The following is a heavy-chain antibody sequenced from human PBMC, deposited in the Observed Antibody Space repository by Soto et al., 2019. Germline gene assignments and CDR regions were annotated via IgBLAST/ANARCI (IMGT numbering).Heavy chain of an antibody. Sequence: QVQLVESGGGVVQPGRSLRLSCAASGFTFSSYGMHWVRQAPGKGLEWVAVIWYDGSNKYYADSVKGRFTISRDNSKNTLYLQMNSLRAEDTAVYYCARDGGYCSGGSCSNYYFDDWGQGTLVTVSS. D-gene: IGHD2-15*01. CDR2: IWYDGSNK. CDR1: GFTFSSYG. CDR3: ARDGGYCSGGSCSNYYFDD. V-gene: IGHV3-33*01. J-gene: IGHJ4*02.